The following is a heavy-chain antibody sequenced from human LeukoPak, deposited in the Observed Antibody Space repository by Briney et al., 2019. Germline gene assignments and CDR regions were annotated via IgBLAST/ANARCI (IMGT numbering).Heavy chain of an antibody. Sequence: PGRSLRLSCAASGFTFSSYTMHWVRQAPGKGLEWVSLISYDGSNKYYADSVKGRFTISRDNSKNTLYLQMNSLRAEDTAVYYCARDGWEARWGQGTLVTVSS. CDR3: ARDGWEAR. D-gene: IGHD1-26*01. J-gene: IGHJ4*02. CDR2: ISYDGSNK. CDR1: GFTFSSYT. V-gene: IGHV3-30-3*01.